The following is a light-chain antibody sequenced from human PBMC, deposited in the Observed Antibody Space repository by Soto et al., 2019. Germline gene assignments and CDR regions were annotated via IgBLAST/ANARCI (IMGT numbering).Light chain of an antibody. CDR2: WAS. J-gene: IGKJ3*01. CDR3: QQYYTTPLT. CDR1: QSVLHTSDNRNY. Sequence: DIVMTQSPDYLAVSLGERATINCKSSQSVLHTSDNRNYLAWYQQKPGQPPNLLIYWASTREFGVPDRFSGGGSGTDFTLTISTLQAEDVAVYYCQQYYTTPLTFGPGTRWIS. V-gene: IGKV4-1*01.